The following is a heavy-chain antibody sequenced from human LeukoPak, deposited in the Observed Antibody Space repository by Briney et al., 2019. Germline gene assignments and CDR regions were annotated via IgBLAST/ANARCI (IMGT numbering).Heavy chain of an antibody. CDR1: GGSFSAYY. Sequence: SETLSLTCAVYGGSFSAYYWTWIRQPPGKGLGWIGEINHSGSSNYNSSLRSRVTISVDTSYKQFSLRLSSVTAADTAVYYCAPRGDIEHSYVYGKWFDPWGQGTRVIVSS. J-gene: IGHJ5*02. CDR3: APRGDIEHSYVYGKWFDP. CDR2: INHSGSS. D-gene: IGHD5-18*01. V-gene: IGHV4-34*01.